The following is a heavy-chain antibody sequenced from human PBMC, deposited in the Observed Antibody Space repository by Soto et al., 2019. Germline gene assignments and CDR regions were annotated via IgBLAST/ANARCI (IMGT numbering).Heavy chain of an antibody. Sequence: EVQLLDSGGGLVQPGGSLRLSCAASGFTFSNYAMSWVRQAPGKGLEWVSAISNSDGSTYYADSVKGRFTISRDNSKNTLYLQMNSLRADDTAVYYCSRAHYFAFFPWGQGTLVTVSS. CDR3: SRAHYFAFFP. CDR1: GFTFSNYA. CDR2: ISNSDGST. V-gene: IGHV3-23*01. J-gene: IGHJ5*02. D-gene: IGHD1-26*01.